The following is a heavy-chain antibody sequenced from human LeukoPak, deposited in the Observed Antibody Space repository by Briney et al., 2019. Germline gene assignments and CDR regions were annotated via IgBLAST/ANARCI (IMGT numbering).Heavy chain of an antibody. D-gene: IGHD5-18*01. CDR3: ARDIPTAMVPHFFNY. V-gene: IGHV1-18*01. CDR1: VYTFTSYG. Sequence: ASVTVSCKASVYTFTSYGISWVRQAPGQGLDWMGWISAYNGNTNDVQKLQGRVTMTTDTSTSTAYMELRSLRSDDTAVYYCARDIPTAMVPHFFNYWGQGTLVIVSS. CDR2: ISAYNGNT. J-gene: IGHJ4*02.